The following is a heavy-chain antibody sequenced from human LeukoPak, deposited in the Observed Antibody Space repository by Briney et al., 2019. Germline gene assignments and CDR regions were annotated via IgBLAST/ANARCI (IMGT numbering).Heavy chain of an antibody. Sequence: GASVKVSCKASGYTFTSYGISWVRQAPGQGLEWMGWISAYNGNTNYAQKLQGRVTMTTDTSTSTAYMELRSLRSDDTAFYYCARDYSSGWYAFDYWAREPWSPSPQ. CDR1: GYTFTSYG. V-gene: IGHV1-18*01. CDR2: ISAYNGNT. CDR3: ARDYSSGWYAFDY. D-gene: IGHD6-19*01. J-gene: IGHJ4*02.